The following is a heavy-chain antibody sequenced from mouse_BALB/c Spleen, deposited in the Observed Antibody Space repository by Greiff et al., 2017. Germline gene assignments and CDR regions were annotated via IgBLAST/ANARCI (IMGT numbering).Heavy chain of an antibody. CDR1: GFNIKDYY. CDR2: IDPENGDT. V-gene: IGHV14-4*02. Sequence: VQLKQSGAELVRSGASVKLSCTASGFNIKDYYMHWVKQRPEQGLEWIGWIDPENGDTEYAPKFQGKATMTADTSSNTAYLQLSSLTSEDTAVYYCNAGLVSCMDYWGQGTSVTVSS. J-gene: IGHJ4*01. CDR3: NAGLVSCMDY. D-gene: IGHD2-10*02.